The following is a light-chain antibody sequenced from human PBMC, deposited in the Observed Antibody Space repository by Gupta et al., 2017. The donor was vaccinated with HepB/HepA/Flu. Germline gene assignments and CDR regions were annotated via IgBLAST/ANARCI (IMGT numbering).Light chain of an antibody. V-gene: IGLV3-21*03. CDR1: NIGSKS. CDR3: QVWDSGVDFVV. CDR2: EDS. Sequence: SYVPTQPPSVPVAPGRTATITCGGDNIGSKSVHWYQQKPGQAPVLVVYEDSDRPSGIPERFSGSKSANTATLTISRVEAGDEADYYCQVWDSGVDFVVFGGGTKVIVL. J-gene: IGLJ2*01.